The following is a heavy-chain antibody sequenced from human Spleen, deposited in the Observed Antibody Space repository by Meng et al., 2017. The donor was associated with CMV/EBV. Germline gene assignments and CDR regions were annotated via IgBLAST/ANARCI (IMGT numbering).Heavy chain of an antibody. V-gene: IGHV4-31*02. CDR3: ARDYGSGSPHWFDP. Sequence: SGGSISSGGYYWSWIRQHPGKGLEWIGYIYYSGSTYYTPSLKSRVTISVDTSKNQFSLKLSSVTAADTAVYYCARDYGSGSPHWFDPWGQGTLVTVSS. CDR2: IYYSGST. J-gene: IGHJ5*02. D-gene: IGHD3-10*01. CDR1: GGSISSGGYY.